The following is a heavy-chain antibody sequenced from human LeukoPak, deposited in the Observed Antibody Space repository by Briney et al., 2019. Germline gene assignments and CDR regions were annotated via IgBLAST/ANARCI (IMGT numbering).Heavy chain of an antibody. Sequence: PGESLGLSCAASGLTFRNFGMHWVRQAPGKGLEWVAVISYDGSNKYYADSVKGRFTISRDNSKNTLYLQMNSLRAEDTAVYYCAKSPPKTTVTEYYFDYWGQGTLVTVSS. V-gene: IGHV3-30*18. CDR1: GLTFRNFG. CDR2: ISYDGSNK. CDR3: AKSPPKTTVTEYYFDY. D-gene: IGHD4-17*01. J-gene: IGHJ4*02.